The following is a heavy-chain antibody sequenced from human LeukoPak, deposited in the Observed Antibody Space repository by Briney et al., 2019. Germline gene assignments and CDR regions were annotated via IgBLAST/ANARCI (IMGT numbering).Heavy chain of an antibody. D-gene: IGHD6-19*01. CDR1: GFTFSSYE. CDR3: AKDAGQWLVKAFDP. V-gene: IGHV3-48*03. CDR2: ISSGGSTI. Sequence: PGGSLRLSCAASGFTFSSYEMNWVRQAPGKGLEWVSYISSGGSTIYYADSVRGRFTISRDNAKNSLYLQMNSLRAEDTALYYCAKDAGQWLVKAFDPWGQGTLVTVSS. J-gene: IGHJ5*02.